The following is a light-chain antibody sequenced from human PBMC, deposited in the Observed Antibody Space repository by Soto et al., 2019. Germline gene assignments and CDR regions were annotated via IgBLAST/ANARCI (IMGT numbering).Light chain of an antibody. V-gene: IGLV2-8*01. J-gene: IGLJ2*01. CDR1: STDIGAYNY. CDR2: DVT. Sequence: QSVLTQPPSASGSPGQSVTISCTGTSTDIGAYNYVSWYQHHPGKAPKLMIFDVTKRPAGVPDRFSGSKSGNTASLTVSGLQADDEAAYYCSSYAGSNNLIFGGGTKLTVL. CDR3: SSYAGSNNLI.